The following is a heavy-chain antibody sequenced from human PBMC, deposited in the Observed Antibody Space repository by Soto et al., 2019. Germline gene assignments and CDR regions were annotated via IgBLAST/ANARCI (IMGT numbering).Heavy chain of an antibody. D-gene: IGHD5-12*01. CDR1: GGSITSGEYY. J-gene: IGHJ4*02. CDR3: ARYRGPDVYFDY. CDR2: IYKSGDT. V-gene: IGHV4-30-4*01. Sequence: QVQLQESGPGLVKPSQTLSLTCTVSGGSITSGEYYWSWIRQPPGKGLEWIGYIYKSGDTYYNPSLKGRVPMSVDTSTNPFALDLTSVTAAATAVYYCARYRGPDVYFDYWGQGTLVTVSS.